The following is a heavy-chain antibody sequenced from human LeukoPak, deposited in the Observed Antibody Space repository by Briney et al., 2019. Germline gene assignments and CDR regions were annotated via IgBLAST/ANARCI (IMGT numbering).Heavy chain of an antibody. D-gene: IGHD6-19*01. CDR3: ARDRGSGWYSLEY. Sequence: ASVKVSCKTSGGSVRGYSISWVRQAPGEGLEWMGMIVPALGTADYAQRFQGRASTTTDESTGITYMELRSLRSEDTAVYYCARDRGSGWYSLEYWGQGTLVTVSS. J-gene: IGHJ4*02. V-gene: IGHV1-69*16. CDR2: IVPALGTA. CDR1: GGSVRGYS.